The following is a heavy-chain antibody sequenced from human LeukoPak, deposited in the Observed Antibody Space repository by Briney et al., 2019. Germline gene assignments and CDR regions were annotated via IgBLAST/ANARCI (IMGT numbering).Heavy chain of an antibody. CDR3: AKDRPNFHENSGHYYRRDGDS. D-gene: IGHD3-22*01. CDR1: GFTFYMYA. J-gene: IGHJ5*01. Sequence: GGSLRLSCQASGFTFYMYAMSWVRQAPGKGLEWVASMCGTAGCTFYPDSVKGRFTIPRDNSKNVLYLRMNSLTAEDTAIYYCAKDRPNFHENSGHYYRRDGDSWGQGTLVTVSS. V-gene: IGHV3-23*01. CDR2: MCGTAGCT.